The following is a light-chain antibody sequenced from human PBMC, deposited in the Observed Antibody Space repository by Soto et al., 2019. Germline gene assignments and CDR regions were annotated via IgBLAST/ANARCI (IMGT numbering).Light chain of an antibody. Sequence: EIVLTQSPGTQSLSPGERATLSCRANQIVSSSYLAWYQQKPGQAPRLLIYGASHRAAGIPDRFSGSGSGTDFTLTISRLEPEDFALYYCQHYGNSLTYTFGQGTKLEIK. V-gene: IGKV3-20*01. J-gene: IGKJ2*01. CDR2: GAS. CDR3: QHYGNSLTYT. CDR1: QIVSSSY.